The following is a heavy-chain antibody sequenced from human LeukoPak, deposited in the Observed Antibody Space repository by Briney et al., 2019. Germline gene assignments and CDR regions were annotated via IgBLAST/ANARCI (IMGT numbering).Heavy chain of an antibody. CDR3: AKGGRVVATTYFDY. D-gene: IGHD1-1*01. CDR2: ISGTGGGT. J-gene: IGHJ4*02. V-gene: IGHV3-23*01. CDR1: GFTFRSYA. Sequence: PGGSLSLSCAASGFTFRSYAMSWVRQAPGKGLEWVSGISGTGGGTYYADSVKGRFTISRDNSKNTLYLQMDNLRAEDTAVYYCAKGGRVVATTYFDYWGQGTLVTVSS.